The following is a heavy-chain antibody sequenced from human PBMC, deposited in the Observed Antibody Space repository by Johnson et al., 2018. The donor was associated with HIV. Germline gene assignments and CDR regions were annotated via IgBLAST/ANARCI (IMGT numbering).Heavy chain of an antibody. V-gene: IGHV3-30*03. Sequence: QVQLVESGGGLVQPGGSLRLSCAASGFTFNSQWMTWVHQAPGKGLEWVAVISYDGSNKYYADSVKGRFTISRDNSKNTLYLQMNSLRAEDTAVYYCARVNIAFDIWGQGTMVTVSS. J-gene: IGHJ3*02. CDR3: ARVNIAFDI. D-gene: IGHD2/OR15-2a*01. CDR2: ISYDGSNK. CDR1: GFTFNSQW.